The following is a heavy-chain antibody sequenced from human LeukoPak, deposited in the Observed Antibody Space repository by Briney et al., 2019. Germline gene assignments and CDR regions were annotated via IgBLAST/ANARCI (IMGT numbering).Heavy chain of an antibody. CDR3: VRERRGNWNYEYAY. Sequence: SETLSLTCAVYGGSFSGYYWSWIRQPPGKGLEWIGEINHSGSTNYNPSLKSRVTISVDTSKNQFSLKLSSVTAADTAVYYCVRERRGNWNYEYAYWGQGTLVTVSS. CDR1: GGSFSGYY. V-gene: IGHV4-34*01. J-gene: IGHJ4*02. D-gene: IGHD1-7*01. CDR2: INHSGST.